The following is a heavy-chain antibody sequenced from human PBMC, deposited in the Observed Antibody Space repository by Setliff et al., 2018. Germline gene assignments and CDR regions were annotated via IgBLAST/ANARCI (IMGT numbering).Heavy chain of an antibody. CDR1: GFTFISYA. CDR3: ARVAEYDTIDI. V-gene: IGHV3-64*02. D-gene: IGHD3-16*01. CDR2: ISSNGVRL. J-gene: IGHJ3*02. Sequence: PGGSLRLSCAASGFTFISYATHWVRQAPGKGLEYVSAISSNGVRLSYADSVKGRFTISRDISKNTLYLQMDSLRHEDTAVYYCARVAEYDTIDIWGQGTMVTVSS.